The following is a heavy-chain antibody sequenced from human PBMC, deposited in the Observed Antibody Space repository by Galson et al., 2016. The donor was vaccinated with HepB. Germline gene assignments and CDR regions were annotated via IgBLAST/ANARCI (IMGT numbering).Heavy chain of an antibody. CDR3: ARLGPVQGYCSRTSCYWY. CDR2: IWHDGRNR. V-gene: IGHV3-33*01. D-gene: IGHD2-2*01. Sequence: SLRLSCAASGFTFSSHGMHWVRQAPGKGLEWVAVIWHDGRNREYIDSVKGRFTISRDNAKNTLDLQMNSLRVEDTAVYYCARLGPVQGYCSRTSCYWYWGQGTLVTVSS. J-gene: IGHJ4*02. CDR1: GFTFSSHG.